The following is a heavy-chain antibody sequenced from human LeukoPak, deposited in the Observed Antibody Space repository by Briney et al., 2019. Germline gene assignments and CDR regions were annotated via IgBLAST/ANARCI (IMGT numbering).Heavy chain of an antibody. D-gene: IGHD2-15*01. CDR1: GGSISSSNW. CDR3: ARIHDYSSYYYYYMDV. Sequence: SETLSLTCAVSGGSISSSNWWSWVRQPPGKGLEWIGEIYHSGSTNYNPSLKSRVTISVDTSKNQFSLKLSSVTAADTAVYYCARIHDYSSYYYYYMDVWGKGTTVTISS. V-gene: IGHV4-4*02. CDR2: IYHSGST. J-gene: IGHJ6*03.